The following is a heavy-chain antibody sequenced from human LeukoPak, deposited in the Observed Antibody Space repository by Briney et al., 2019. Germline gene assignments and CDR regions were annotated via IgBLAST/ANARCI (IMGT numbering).Heavy chain of an antibody. D-gene: IGHD2-15*01. CDR2: IYHSGST. CDR3: VRGGGSLLN. CDR1: GGSFSNYY. Sequence: PSETLSLTCAVYGGSFSNYYWSWIRQPPGKGLEWIGEIYHSGSTNYNPSLKSRVTISLDTSINQFSLKLSSVTAADTAVYYCVRGGGSLLNWGQGTLVTVSS. J-gene: IGHJ4*02. V-gene: IGHV4-34*01.